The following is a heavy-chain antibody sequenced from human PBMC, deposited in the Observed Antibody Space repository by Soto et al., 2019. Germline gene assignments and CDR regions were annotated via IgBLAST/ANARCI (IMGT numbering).Heavy chain of an antibody. CDR3: ARSDHSYGAHHY. Sequence: QVQLVQSGAEVKKPGASVKVSCKASGYTFTGDYMHWVRQAPGQGLEWMGWINPNSCGTNYAQTFQGRVTMTRDTSISTAYMELSRLRSDDTAVYYCARSDHSYGAHHYWGQGTLVTVSS. CDR1: GYTFTGDY. D-gene: IGHD4-17*01. V-gene: IGHV1-2*02. J-gene: IGHJ4*02. CDR2: INPNSCGT.